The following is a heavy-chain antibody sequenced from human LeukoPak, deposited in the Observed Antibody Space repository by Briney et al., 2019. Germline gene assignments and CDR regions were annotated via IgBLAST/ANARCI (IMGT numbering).Heavy chain of an antibody. V-gene: IGHV4-39*07. CDR3: ARVYDILTGYSHFDY. Sequence: SETLSLTCTVSGGSISTSRYYWGWIRQPPGKGLEWIGSIYYTGSTYYNPSLKSRVAISVDTSKHQFSLKLSSVTAADTAVYYCARVYDILTGYSHFDYWGQGTLVTVSS. CDR2: IYYTGST. D-gene: IGHD3-9*01. CDR1: GGSISTSRYY. J-gene: IGHJ4*02.